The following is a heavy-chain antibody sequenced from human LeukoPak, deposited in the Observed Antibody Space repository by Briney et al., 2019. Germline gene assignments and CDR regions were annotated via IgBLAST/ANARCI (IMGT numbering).Heavy chain of an antibody. CDR1: GYTFTSYG. J-gene: IGHJ6*04. CDR2: ISAYNGNT. V-gene: IGHV1-18*04. Sequence: ASVKVSCKASGYTFTSYGISWVRQAPGQGLEWMGWISAYNGNTNYAQKLQGRVTMTTDTSTSTAYMELRSLRSDDTAVYYCARGGYCSSTSCYSRLYYYYGMDVWGKGTTVTVSS. CDR3: ARGGYCSSTSCYSRLYYYYGMDV. D-gene: IGHD2-2*01.